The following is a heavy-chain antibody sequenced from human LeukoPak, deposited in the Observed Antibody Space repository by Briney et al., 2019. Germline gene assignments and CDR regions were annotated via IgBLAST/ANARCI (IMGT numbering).Heavy chain of an antibody. D-gene: IGHD4-17*01. CDR3: ARDDYGPVDY. J-gene: IGHJ4*02. CDR1: GLTFSISG. CDR2: IRDDGSSE. Sequence: PGGSLRLSCAVSGLTFSISGIHWVRQAPGKGLEWVTFIRDDGSSEYYADSVKGRFTVSRDHSRNTVDLQMNSLRGEDTAVYYCARDDYGPVDYWGQGTLVTVSS. V-gene: IGHV3-30*02.